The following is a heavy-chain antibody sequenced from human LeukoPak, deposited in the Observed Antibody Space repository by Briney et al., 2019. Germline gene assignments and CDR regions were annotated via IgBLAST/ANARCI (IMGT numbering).Heavy chain of an antibody. CDR2: INPNSGGT. CDR3: ARVPHRGTIVELPGTILDAFDI. Sequence: ASVKVSCKVSGYTFTVTGYYIHWVRRAPGQGLEWMGWINPNSGGTNYAQRFQGRITMTRDPSISTAYMELSSLRSDDTALYYCARVPHRGTIVELPGTILDAFDIWSQGTMVTVSS. J-gene: IGHJ3*02. V-gene: IGHV1-2*02. CDR1: GYTFTVTGYY. D-gene: IGHD1-7*01.